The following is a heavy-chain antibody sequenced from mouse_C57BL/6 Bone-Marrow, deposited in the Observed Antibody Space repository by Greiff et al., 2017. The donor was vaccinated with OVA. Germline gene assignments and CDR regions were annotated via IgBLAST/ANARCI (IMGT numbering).Heavy chain of an antibody. V-gene: IGHV1-69*01. CDR2: IDPSDSYT. J-gene: IGHJ2*01. CDR1: GYTFTSYW. Sequence: VQLQQPGAELVMPGASVKLSCKASGYTFTSYWMHWVKQRPGQGLEWIGEIDPSDSYTNYNQKLKGKSTLTVDKSSSTAYMQLSSLTSEDSAVYYCAVLLDYWGQGTTLTVSS. CDR3: AVLLDY.